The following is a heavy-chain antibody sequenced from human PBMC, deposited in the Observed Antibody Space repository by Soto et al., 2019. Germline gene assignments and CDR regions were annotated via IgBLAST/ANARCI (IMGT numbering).Heavy chain of an antibody. CDR1: GFTFSSYE. D-gene: IGHD6-19*01. V-gene: IGHV3-48*03. Sequence: EVQLVESGGGLGQPGGSLRLSCAASGFTFSSYEMNWVRQAPGKGLEWVSYISSSGSTIYYADSVKGRFTISRDNAKNSLYLQMNSLRAEDTAVYYCARHNAAVAGTPDDYWGQGTLVTVSS. J-gene: IGHJ4*02. CDR2: ISSSGSTI. CDR3: ARHNAAVAGTPDDY.